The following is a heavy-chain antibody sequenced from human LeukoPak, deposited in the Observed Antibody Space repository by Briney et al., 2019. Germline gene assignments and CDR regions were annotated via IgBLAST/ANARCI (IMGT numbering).Heavy chain of an antibody. J-gene: IGHJ3*01. CDR2: IYPRGST. CDR1: GGSISSYY. CDR3: ASGRYCTATTCDAGGDAFDV. D-gene: IGHD2-2*01. Sequence: SETLSLTCTVSGGSISSYYWSWIRQPAGKGLEWIGRIYPRGSTTYNSSLKSRVTMSADTSKNHFSLKLSSLTAADTAVYYCASGRYCTATTCDAGGDAFDVWGQGTMVTVSS. V-gene: IGHV4-4*07.